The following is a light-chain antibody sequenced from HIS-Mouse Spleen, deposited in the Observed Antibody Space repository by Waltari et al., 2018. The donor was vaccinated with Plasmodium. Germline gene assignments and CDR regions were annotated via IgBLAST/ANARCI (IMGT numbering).Light chain of an antibody. CDR3: QQRSNWPPLT. CDR2: DAS. CDR1: QSVSSY. V-gene: IGKV3-11*01. J-gene: IGKJ4*01. Sequence: IVLTQSPATLSFSPGERATLSCRASQSVSSYLAWYQQKPGQAPRPLIYDASNRATGIPARFSGSGSGTDFTLTISSLEPEDFAVYYCQQRSNWPPLTFGGGTKVEIK.